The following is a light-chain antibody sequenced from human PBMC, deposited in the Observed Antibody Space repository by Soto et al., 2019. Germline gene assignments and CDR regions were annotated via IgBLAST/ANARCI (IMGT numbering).Light chain of an antibody. J-gene: IGKJ2*01. Sequence: DIQMTQSPSSLPASVGDRVTLTCRASQNFGTYLNWYQQKPGKAPKLLIYAASSLQSGVPSRLSGSGSGTDFTLTISSLQPEDFATYYCQQSSTIPYTFGQGTKLEIE. CDR2: AAS. CDR3: QQSSTIPYT. V-gene: IGKV1-39*01. CDR1: QNFGTY.